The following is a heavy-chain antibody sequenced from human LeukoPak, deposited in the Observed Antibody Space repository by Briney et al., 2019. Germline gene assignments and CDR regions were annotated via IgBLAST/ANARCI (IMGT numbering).Heavy chain of an antibody. Sequence: SETLSLTCSVSGYSITSGYYWGWIRQPPGKGLEWIGSIYHTGNTFYDPSFNSRVTISVETSKNQFSLSLRSVTAADTAVYYGAKYCSSTTCYTRGGDYWGQGTLVTVSS. CDR3: AKYCSSTTCYTRGGDY. D-gene: IGHD2-2*02. J-gene: IGHJ4*02. CDR2: IYHTGNT. V-gene: IGHV4-38-2*02. CDR1: GYSITSGYY.